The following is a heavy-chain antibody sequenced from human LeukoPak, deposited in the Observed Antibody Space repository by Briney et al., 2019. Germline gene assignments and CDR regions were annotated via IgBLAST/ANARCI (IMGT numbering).Heavy chain of an antibody. Sequence: SETLSLTCTVSGGSISSYYWSWIRQPAGKGLEWIGRIYTSGSINYNPSLRSRVTMSVDTSKNQFSLKLSSVTAADTAVYYCARCAFWSGYADWFDPWGQGTLVTVSS. CDR3: ARCAFWSGYADWFDP. D-gene: IGHD3-3*01. J-gene: IGHJ5*02. CDR1: GGSISSYY. CDR2: IYTSGSI. V-gene: IGHV4-4*07.